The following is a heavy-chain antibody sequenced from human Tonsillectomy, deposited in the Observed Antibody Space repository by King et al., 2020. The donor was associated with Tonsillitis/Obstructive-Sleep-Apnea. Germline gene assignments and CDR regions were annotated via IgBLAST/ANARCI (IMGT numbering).Heavy chain of an antibody. D-gene: IGHD2-8*01. V-gene: IGHV4-39*01. CDR3: ARAYCTNGVCYTDYFDY. CDR1: GGSISSSSYY. CDR2: IYYSGST. Sequence: QLQESGPGLVKPSETLSLTCTVSGGSISSSSYYWCWIRQPPGKGLEWIGSIYYSGSTYSNPSLKSRVTISVDTSKNQFALKLSSVTAADTAVYYCARAYCTNGVCYTDYFDYWGQGTLVTVSS. J-gene: IGHJ4*02.